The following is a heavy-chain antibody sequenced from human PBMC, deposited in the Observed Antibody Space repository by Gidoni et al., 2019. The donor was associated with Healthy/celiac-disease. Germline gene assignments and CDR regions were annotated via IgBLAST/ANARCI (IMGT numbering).Heavy chain of an antibody. V-gene: IGHV2-26*01. J-gene: IGHJ4*02. CDR3: ARIMAEYYYGSGSYYTH. CDR2: IFSNDEK. D-gene: IGHD3-10*01. Sequence: QATLKESGPVLVKPTETLTLTCTVPGFSLSNARMGVSWIRHPPGKALEWLAHIFSNDEKSYRTSLKSRLTISKDTSKSQVVLTMTNMDPVDTATYYCARIMAEYYYGSGSYYTHWGQGTLVTVSS. CDR1: GFSLSNARMG.